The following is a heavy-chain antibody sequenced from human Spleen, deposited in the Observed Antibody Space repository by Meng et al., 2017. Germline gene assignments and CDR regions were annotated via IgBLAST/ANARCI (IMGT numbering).Heavy chain of an antibody. CDR3: ARDSLRLYRSLLY. CDR2: ISSSSSYI. Sequence: GESLKISCAASGFTFSSYSMNWVRQAPGKGLEWVSSISSSSSYIYYADSVKGRFTISRDNAKNSLYLQMNSLRAEDTAVYYCARDSLRLYRSLLYWGQGTLVTVSS. D-gene: IGHD2-8*02. J-gene: IGHJ4*02. V-gene: IGHV3-21*01. CDR1: GFTFSSYS.